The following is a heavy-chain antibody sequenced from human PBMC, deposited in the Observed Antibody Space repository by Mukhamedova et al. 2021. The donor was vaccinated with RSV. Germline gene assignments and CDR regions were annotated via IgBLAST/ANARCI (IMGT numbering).Heavy chain of an antibody. CDR3: ARGPTFGDGYYDLLNWFDP. V-gene: IGHV4-59*09. Sequence: IYYSGSTNYNPSLKSRVTMSVDTSKNQFSLKLRSVTAADTAAYYCARGPTFGDGYYDLLNWFDPWGQGTLVTVSS. CDR2: IYYSGST. J-gene: IGHJ5*02. D-gene: IGHD3-3*01.